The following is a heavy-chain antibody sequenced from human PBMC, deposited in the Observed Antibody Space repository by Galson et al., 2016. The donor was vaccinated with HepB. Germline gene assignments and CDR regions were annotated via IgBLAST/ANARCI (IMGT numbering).Heavy chain of an antibody. V-gene: IGHV3-74*01. CDR1: GFTFSSYW. CDR3: GAFRGDSSGYGEY. Sequence: SLRLSCAASGFTFSSYWMHWVRQAPGKGLVWVSRISTDGRTANQADSVKGRFTISRENARNTVYVQMNSLTAEDTAVYYCGAFRGDSSGYGEYWSQGTLVTVSS. D-gene: IGHD5-18*01. J-gene: IGHJ4*02. CDR2: ISTDGRTA.